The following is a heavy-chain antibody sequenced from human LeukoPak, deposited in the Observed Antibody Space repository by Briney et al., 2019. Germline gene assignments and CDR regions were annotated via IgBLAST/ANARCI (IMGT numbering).Heavy chain of an antibody. J-gene: IGHJ3*02. CDR3: ARSPSGQQLVRGNAFDI. D-gene: IGHD6-13*01. CDR1: GGSISSYY. CDR2: INHSGST. Sequence: KPSETLSLTCTVSGGSISSYYWSWIRQPPGKGLEWIGEINHSGSTNYNPSLKSRVTISVDTSKNQFSLKLSSVTAADTAVYYCARSPSGQQLVRGNAFDIWGQGTMVTVSS. V-gene: IGHV4-34*01.